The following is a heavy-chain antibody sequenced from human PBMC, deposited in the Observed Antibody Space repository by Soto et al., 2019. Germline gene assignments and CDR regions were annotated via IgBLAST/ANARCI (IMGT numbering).Heavy chain of an antibody. D-gene: IGHD3-22*01. CDR2: ISGSGGST. Sequence: VGSLRLSYAASGFTFSRYAMSWVRQARGKGLEWVSAISGSGGSTYYADSVKGRFTISRDNSKTTLYLQMNSLRAEDTAVYYCAKDHYYDSSGYYYPFDYWGQGTLVTVSS. CDR1: GFTFSRYA. V-gene: IGHV3-23*01. CDR3: AKDHYYDSSGYYYPFDY. J-gene: IGHJ4*02.